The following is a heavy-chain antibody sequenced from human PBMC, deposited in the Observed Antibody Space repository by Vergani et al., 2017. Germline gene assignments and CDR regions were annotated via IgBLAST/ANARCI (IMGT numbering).Heavy chain of an antibody. Sequence: QVQLVQSGAEVKKPGASVKVSCKASGYTFTSYAMHWVRQAPGQRLEWMGWINAGNGNTKYSQKFQGRVTITRDTSASTAYMELSSLRSEDTAVYYCAGVGDPNRFYYYYGMDVWGQGTTVTVSS. V-gene: IGHV1-3*01. D-gene: IGHD3-16*01. J-gene: IGHJ6*02. CDR3: AGVGDPNRFYYYYGMDV. CDR1: GYTFTSYA. CDR2: INAGNGNT.